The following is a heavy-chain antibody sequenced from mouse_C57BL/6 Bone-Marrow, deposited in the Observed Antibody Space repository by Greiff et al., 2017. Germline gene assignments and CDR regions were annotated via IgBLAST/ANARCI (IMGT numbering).Heavy chain of an antibody. CDR2: ISSGSSSI. Sequence: DVQLVESGGGLVKPGGSLKLSCAASGFTFSDYGMHWVRQAPEKGLEWVAYISSGSSSIYYADTVKGRFTISRDNAKNTLFLQMTSLRSEDTAMYYCARGWLPAWFAYWGQGTLVTVSA. J-gene: IGHJ3*01. V-gene: IGHV5-17*01. CDR3: ARGWLPAWFAY. CDR1: GFTFSDYG. D-gene: IGHD2-2*01.